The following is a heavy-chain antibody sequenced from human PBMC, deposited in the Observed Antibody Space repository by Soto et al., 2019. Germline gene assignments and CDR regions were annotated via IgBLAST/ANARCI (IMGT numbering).Heavy chain of an antibody. V-gene: IGHV4-31*03. CDR3: AREAGSGAYFDY. CDR2: IFYSGRT. D-gene: IGHD1-26*01. J-gene: IGHJ4*02. CDR1: GGSISSTGYF. Sequence: QVQLQESGPGLVKPSQTLSLTCTVSGGSISSTGYFWTWIHQHPGKGLEWIGYIFYSGRTFHKPALQSRATISVDTSKNQFSLELSSVTAADTAVYYCAREAGSGAYFDYWGQGTLVTVSS.